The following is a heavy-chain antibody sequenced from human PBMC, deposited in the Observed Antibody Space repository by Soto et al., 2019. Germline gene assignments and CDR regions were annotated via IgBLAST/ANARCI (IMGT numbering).Heavy chain of an antibody. J-gene: IGHJ4*02. CDR1: GFSLTSRPMG. V-gene: IGHV2-5*02. CDR3: AHRLSGFNWNGGYFDY. CDR2: IYWDDDK. D-gene: IGHD1-1*01. Sequence: QITLKESGPTRVKPTQTLTLTCTFSGFSLTSRPMGVGWIRQPPGKALEWLVFIYWDDDKRYSQSLKNRLTITEDTSGNXVVLTMTNMDPLDTATYYCAHRLSGFNWNGGYFDYWGQGALVTVSS.